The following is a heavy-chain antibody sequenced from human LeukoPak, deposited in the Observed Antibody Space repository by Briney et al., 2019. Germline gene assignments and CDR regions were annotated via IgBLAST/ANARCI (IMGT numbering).Heavy chain of an antibody. J-gene: IGHJ4*02. CDR3: ATDSHCSSTSCHTFVSY. Sequence: ASVKVSCKVSGYTLTELSMHWVRQAPGKGLEWMGGFDPEDGETIYAQKFQGRVTMTEDTSTDTAYMELSSLRSEDTAVYYCATDSHCSSTSCHTFVSYWGQGTLVTASS. CDR2: FDPEDGET. D-gene: IGHD2-2*01. V-gene: IGHV1-24*01. CDR1: GYTLTELS.